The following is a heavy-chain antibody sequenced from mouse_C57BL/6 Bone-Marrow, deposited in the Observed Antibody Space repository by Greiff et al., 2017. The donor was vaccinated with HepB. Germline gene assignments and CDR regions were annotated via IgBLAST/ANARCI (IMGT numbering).Heavy chain of an antibody. J-gene: IGHJ2*01. CDR2: IYPGDGDT. Sequence: VQLQQSGPELVKPGASVKISCKASGYAFSSSWMNWVKQRPGKGLEWIGRIYPGDGDTNYNGKFKGKATLTADKSSSTAYMRRSSLTSEDSAVYFRARIPGSSYGYWGQGTTLTVSS. D-gene: IGHD1-1*01. V-gene: IGHV1-82*01. CDR1: GYAFSSSW. CDR3: ARIPGSSYGY.